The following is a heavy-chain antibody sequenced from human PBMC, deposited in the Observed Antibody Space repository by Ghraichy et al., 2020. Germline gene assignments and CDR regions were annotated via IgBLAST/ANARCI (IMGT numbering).Heavy chain of an antibody. J-gene: IGHJ5*02. D-gene: IGHD3-22*01. CDR1: GFTFSSYS. Sequence: GGSLRLSCAASGFTFSSYSMNWVRQAPGKGLEWVSSISSSSSYIYYADSVKGRFTISRDNAKNSLYLQMNSLRAEDTAVYYCARLRVEYYYDSSGPGGWFDPWGQGTLVTVSS. V-gene: IGHV3-21*01. CDR3: ARLRVEYYYDSSGPGGWFDP. CDR2: ISSSSSYI.